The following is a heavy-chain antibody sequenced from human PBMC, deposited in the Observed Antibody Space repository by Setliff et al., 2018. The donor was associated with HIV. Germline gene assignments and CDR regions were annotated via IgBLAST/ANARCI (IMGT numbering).Heavy chain of an antibody. D-gene: IGHD3-22*01. CDR3: ARDRTEFVDGGYYPYYFDS. CDR1: GGSFSGHY. J-gene: IGHJ4*02. CDR2: INHSGST. V-gene: IGHV4-34*01. Sequence: SETLSLTCAVYGGSFSGHYWTWIRQAPGKGLEWIGQINHSGSTNYNPSLESRVTMSVDTSKNQFSLNLNSVTAADTAVYYCARDRTEFVDGGYYPYYFDSWGQGTLVTVSS.